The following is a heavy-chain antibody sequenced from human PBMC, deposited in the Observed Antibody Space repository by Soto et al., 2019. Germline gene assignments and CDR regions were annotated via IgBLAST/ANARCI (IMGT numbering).Heavy chain of an antibody. D-gene: IGHD6-13*01. CDR1: GFTFSSYG. Sequence: QEQLVESGGGVVQPGRSLRLSCAASGFTFSSYGMHWVRQAPGKGLEWVAVIWYDGSNKYYADSVKGRFTISRDNSKNTLYLQMNSLRAEDTAVYYCARVKYVAAAGTLSDYWGQGTLVTVSS. CDR2: IWYDGSNK. CDR3: ARVKYVAAAGTLSDY. V-gene: IGHV3-33*01. J-gene: IGHJ4*02.